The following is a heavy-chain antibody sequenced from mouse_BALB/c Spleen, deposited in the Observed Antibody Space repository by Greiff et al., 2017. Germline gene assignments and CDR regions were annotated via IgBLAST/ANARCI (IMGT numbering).Heavy chain of an antibody. Sequence: VMLVESGPGLVAPSQSLSITCTVSGFSLTSYGVHWVRQPPGKGLEWLGVIWAGGSTNYNSALMSRLSISKDNSKSQVFLKMNSLQTDDTAMYYCARDTDYDYYAMDYWGQGTSVTVSS. CDR1: GFSLTSYG. CDR3: ARDTDYDYYAMDY. D-gene: IGHD2-4*01. V-gene: IGHV2-9*02. J-gene: IGHJ4*01. CDR2: IWAGGST.